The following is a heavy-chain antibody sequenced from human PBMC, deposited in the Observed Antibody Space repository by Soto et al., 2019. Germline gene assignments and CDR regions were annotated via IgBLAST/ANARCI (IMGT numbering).Heavy chain of an antibody. D-gene: IGHD3-3*01. J-gene: IGHJ6*02. Sequence: SETLSLTCTVSGGSISSSSYYWGWIRQPPGKGLEWIGSIYYSGSTYYNPSLKSRVTISVDTSKNQFSLKLSSVTAADPAVYYCARLLGVVIMTNYYYYGRAVWGQGTTVPVS. CDR2: IYYSGST. CDR1: GGSISSSSYY. V-gene: IGHV4-39*01. CDR3: ARLLGVVIMTNYYYYGRAV.